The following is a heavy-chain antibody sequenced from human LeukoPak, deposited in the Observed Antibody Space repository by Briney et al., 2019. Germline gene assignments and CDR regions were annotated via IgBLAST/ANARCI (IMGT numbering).Heavy chain of an antibody. D-gene: IGHD2-15*01. V-gene: IGHV3-30*02. Sequence: PGGSLRLSCIVSGSTINTFGFHWFRQAPGKGPEWLAFIGHDGNYKHYGDSVRGRFTISRDNSKNTVYLEMDSLRADDTALYRRAKDLSYSYDIWGQGTKVTVSS. J-gene: IGHJ3*02. CDR3: AKDLSYSYDI. CDR2: IGHDGNYK. CDR1: GSTINTFG.